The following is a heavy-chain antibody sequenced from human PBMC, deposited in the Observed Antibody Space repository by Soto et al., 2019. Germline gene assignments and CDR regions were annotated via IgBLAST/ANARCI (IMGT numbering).Heavy chain of an antibody. D-gene: IGHD3-16*02. CDR1: GFTFSSYW. V-gene: IGHV3-7*01. CDR2: IKEDGSEK. J-gene: IGHJ4*02. CDR3: ARDDYDYIWGSYRYTSFDFDY. Sequence: GESLKISCAASGFTFSSYWMSWVRQAPGKGLEWVANIKEDGSEKYYVDSVKGRFTISRDNAKNSLYLQMNSLRAEDTAVYYCARDDYDYIWGSYRYTSFDFDYWGQGTLVTVSS.